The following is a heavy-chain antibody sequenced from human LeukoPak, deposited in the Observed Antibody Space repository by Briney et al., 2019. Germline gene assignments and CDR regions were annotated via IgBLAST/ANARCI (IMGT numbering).Heavy chain of an antibody. CDR1: GFTFSSYW. Sequence: GGSLRLSCAASGFTFSSYWMSWVRQAPGKGLEWVANIKQDGSEKYYVDSVKGRFTISRDNAKNSLYLQMNSLRAEDMALYYCAKGSAAKHYYYYYMDVWGKGTTVTVSS. J-gene: IGHJ6*03. V-gene: IGHV3-7*03. CDR2: IKQDGSEK. D-gene: IGHD6-13*01. CDR3: AKGSAAKHYYYYYMDV.